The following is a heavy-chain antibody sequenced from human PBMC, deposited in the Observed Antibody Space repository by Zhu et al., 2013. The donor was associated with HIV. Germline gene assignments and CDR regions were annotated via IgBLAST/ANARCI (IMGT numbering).Heavy chain of an antibody. Sequence: QGQLVQSAAAVEEPGATLRVSCRASGDTLRDSDVHWVRQAPGQGLEWMGWMNPRSENTGSHPRFQDRIIMTWDTSTMTAHLEMTRLTSADTALYFCARAASKHCDKRRCYWGTQNLWGQGTQVTVSS. CDR1: GDTLRDSD. J-gene: IGHJ4*03. CDR2: MNPRSENT. V-gene: IGHV1-8*01. D-gene: IGHD2-2*01. CDR3: ARAASKHCDKRRCYWGTQNL.